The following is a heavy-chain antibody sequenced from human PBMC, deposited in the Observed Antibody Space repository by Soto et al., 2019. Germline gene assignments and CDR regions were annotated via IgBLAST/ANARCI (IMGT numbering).Heavy chain of an antibody. Sequence: PGGSLRLSCAASGFTFSSYAMSWVRQAPGKGLEWVSAISGSDGSSTSYADSVKGRFTISRDNAKNTLYLQMNSLRAEDTAVYYCARSYSSSWYRQGYDAFDIWGQGTMVTVSS. D-gene: IGHD6-13*01. J-gene: IGHJ3*02. CDR3: ARSYSSSWYRQGYDAFDI. CDR1: GFTFSSYA. CDR2: ISGSDGSST. V-gene: IGHV3-23*01.